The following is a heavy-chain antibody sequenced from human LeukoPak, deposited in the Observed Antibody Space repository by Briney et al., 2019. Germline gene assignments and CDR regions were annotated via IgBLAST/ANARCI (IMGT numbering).Heavy chain of an antibody. CDR3: ARAPSFTIFGVVIMDAFDI. CDR2: IYYSGST. CDR1: GGSISSSSYY. D-gene: IGHD3-3*01. Sequence: PSETLSLTCTASGGSISSSSYYWGWIRQPPGKGLEWIGSIYYSGSTYYNPSLKSRVTISVDTSKNQFSLKLSSVTAADTAVYYCARAPSFTIFGVVIMDAFDIWGQGTMVTVSS. J-gene: IGHJ3*02. V-gene: IGHV4-39*07.